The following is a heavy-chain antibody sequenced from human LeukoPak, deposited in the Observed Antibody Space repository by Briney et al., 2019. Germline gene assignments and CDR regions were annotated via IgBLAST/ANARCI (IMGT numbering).Heavy chain of an antibody. J-gene: IGHJ6*02. D-gene: IGHD6-6*01. CDR3: VRGLVGIIHYAIDV. V-gene: IGHV3-23*01. CDR2: IKERGDDT. CDR1: GFTFSSHA. Sequence: VGSLRLSCAASGFTFSSHAMGWVREAPGKGLEWVPSIKERGDDTYYADSVKGRFTISRDNSKNTLFLQMNSLRAEDTAVYYCVRGLVGIIHYAIDVWGQGTTVTVSS.